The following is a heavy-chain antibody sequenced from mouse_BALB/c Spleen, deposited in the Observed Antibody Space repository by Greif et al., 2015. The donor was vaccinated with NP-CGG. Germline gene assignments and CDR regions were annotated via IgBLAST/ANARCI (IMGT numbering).Heavy chain of an antibody. CDR1: GYTFSSYW. Sequence: QVQLKQSGAELMKPGASVKISCKATGYTFSSYWIEWVKQRPGHGLEWIGEILPGSGSTNYNEKFKGKATFTADTSSNTAYMQLSSLTSEDSAVYYCARRRNYYGSSPFAYWGQGTLVTVSA. J-gene: IGHJ3*01. CDR2: ILPGSGST. V-gene: IGHV1-9*01. D-gene: IGHD1-1*01. CDR3: ARRRNYYGSSPFAY.